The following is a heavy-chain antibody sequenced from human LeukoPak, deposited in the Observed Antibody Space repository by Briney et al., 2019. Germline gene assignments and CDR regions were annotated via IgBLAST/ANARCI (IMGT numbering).Heavy chain of an antibody. D-gene: IGHD3-3*01. CDR2: IIPIFGTA. J-gene: IGHJ6*03. V-gene: IGHV1-69*05. CDR3: ASNLRFLEWLPPYYYMDV. CDR1: GGTFSSYA. Sequence: SVKVSCKASGGTFSSYAISWVRQAPGQGLEWMGGIIPIFGTANYAQKFQGRVTITTDESTSTAYMELSSLRSEDTAVYYCASNLRFLEWLPPYYYMDVWGEGTTVTVSS.